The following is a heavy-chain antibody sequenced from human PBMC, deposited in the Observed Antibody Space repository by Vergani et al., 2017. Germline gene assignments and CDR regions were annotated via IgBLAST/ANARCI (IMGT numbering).Heavy chain of an antibody. J-gene: IGHJ4*02. Sequence: EVQLVQSGAEVKKPGASLKISCKVSGYSFTSYWIGWVRQLPGKGLGWMGVIYPGDSDTRYSPSIQGQVTITADKSISTAYLQWSSLKASDTAMYYCARKTSFGVVHYDYWGQGTLVTVSS. CDR3: ARKTSFGVVHYDY. D-gene: IGHD3-3*01. CDR2: IYPGDSDT. CDR1: GYSFTSYW. V-gene: IGHV5-51*01.